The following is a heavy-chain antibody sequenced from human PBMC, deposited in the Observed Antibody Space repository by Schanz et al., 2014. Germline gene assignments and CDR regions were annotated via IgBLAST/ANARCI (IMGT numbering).Heavy chain of an antibody. D-gene: IGHD3-22*01. CDR1: GFTFSDYY. CDR2: INGGGETT. Sequence: QVHLVESGGGLVKPGGSLRLSCAASGFTFSDYYMTWIRQAPGKGLEWVSYINGGGETTYYADSVRGRFTISRDDSKNTLYLQMNSLRPEDTAVYYCAKEDRNHNSDYVYWGQGTLVTVSS. CDR3: AKEDRNHNSDYVY. J-gene: IGHJ4*02. V-gene: IGHV3-11*04.